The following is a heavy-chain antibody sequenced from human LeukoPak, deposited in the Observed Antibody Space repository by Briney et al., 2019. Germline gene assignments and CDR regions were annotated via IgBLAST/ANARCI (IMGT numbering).Heavy chain of an antibody. J-gene: IGHJ4*02. CDR2: ISSSGSTI. V-gene: IGHV3-11*01. Sequence: GGSLRLSCAASGFTFSDYYMSWIRQAPGQGLEWDSYISSSGSTISYEDFVKGGFTISSDNAKNSLYLQMTSMRAEYTAVYYGARGARQQLVERVDYWGQGTLVTVSS. D-gene: IGHD6-13*01. CDR3: ARGARQQLVERVDY. CDR1: GFTFSDYY.